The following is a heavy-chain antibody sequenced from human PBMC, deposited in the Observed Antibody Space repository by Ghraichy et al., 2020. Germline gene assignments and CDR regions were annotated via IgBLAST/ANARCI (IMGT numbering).Heavy chain of an antibody. Sequence: GGSLRLSCAASGFTFSSYIMNWVRQAPGKGLEWVSYISSSSSTTYYADSVKGRFTISRDNAKNSLYLQMNSLRDEDTAVYYCARIGTSDVSYGMDVWGQGTTVTVSS. V-gene: IGHV3-48*02. J-gene: IGHJ6*02. D-gene: IGHD2-2*01. CDR3: ARIGTSDVSYGMDV. CDR1: GFTFSSYI. CDR2: ISSSSSTT.